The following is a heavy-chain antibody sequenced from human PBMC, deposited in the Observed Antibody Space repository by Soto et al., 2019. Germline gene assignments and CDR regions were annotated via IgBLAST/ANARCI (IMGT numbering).Heavy chain of an antibody. J-gene: IGHJ6*02. D-gene: IGHD3-16*01. CDR3: AREGAPPYSYYYGTDV. Sequence: SETLSLTCTVSGGSISSGDSYWSWIRQSPGKGLEWIGYIYYSGTTFYNPSLVSRLTISVDTSKNQFSLKLYSVTAADTAVYYCAREGAPPYSYYYGTDVWGQGTTGTVSS. CDR1: GGSISSGDSY. V-gene: IGHV4-30-4*01. CDR2: IYYSGTT.